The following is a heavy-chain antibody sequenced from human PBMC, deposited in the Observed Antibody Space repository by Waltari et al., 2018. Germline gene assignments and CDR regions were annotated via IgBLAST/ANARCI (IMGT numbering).Heavy chain of an antibody. J-gene: IGHJ4*02. CDR2: IYYRGST. Sequence: QLQLQESGPGLVKPSETLSLTCTVSGGSISSSSYYWGWIRQPPGKGLEWIGSIYYRGSTYYNPSLKSRVTISVDTSKNQFSLKLSSVTAADTAVYYCARDRDRNFDYWGQGTLVTVSS. CDR3: ARDRDRNFDY. V-gene: IGHV4-39*07. CDR1: GGSISSSSYY.